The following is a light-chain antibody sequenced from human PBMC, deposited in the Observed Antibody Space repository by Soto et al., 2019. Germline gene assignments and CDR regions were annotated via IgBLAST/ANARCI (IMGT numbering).Light chain of an antibody. J-gene: IGKJ1*01. CDR1: QSISSY. CDR3: QQSYSNPPT. CDR2: AAS. V-gene: IGKV1-39*01. Sequence: SQLTQSQSSLSASVGDRFGMTCLASQSISSYLNWYQQKPGKAPKLLIYAASSLQSGVPSRFSGSGSGTDFTLTISSLQPEDFATYYCQQSYSNPPTFGQGTKVDIK.